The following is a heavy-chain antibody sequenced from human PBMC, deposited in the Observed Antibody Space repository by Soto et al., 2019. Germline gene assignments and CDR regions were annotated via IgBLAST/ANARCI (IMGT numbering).Heavy chain of an antibody. Sequence: ASVKVSCKACEYTVMDYNIDRGRQAPGQGLEWMGIFNPTSGSTNYAQKFQGRVTLTMDTSTRTVYMELSSLRFDDTAVYYCARDLAAGDYWGQGTLVTVSS. V-gene: IGHV1-46*01. CDR3: ARDLAAGDY. CDR1: EYTVMDYN. D-gene: IGHD6-13*01. CDR2: FNPTSGST. J-gene: IGHJ4*02.